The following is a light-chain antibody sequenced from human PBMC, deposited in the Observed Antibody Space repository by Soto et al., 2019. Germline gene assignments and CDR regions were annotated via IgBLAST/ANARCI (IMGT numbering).Light chain of an antibody. J-gene: IGKJ1*01. V-gene: IGKV1-5*01. CDR1: QTISSW. Sequence: DIQMTQSPSTLSGSVGDRVTITCRASQTISSWLAWYQQKPGKAPKLLIYDASTLESGVPARFSGSGSGTEFTLTINSLQSDDFATYYCQQYETYSPTFGQGTKVDIK. CDR2: DAS. CDR3: QQYETYSPT.